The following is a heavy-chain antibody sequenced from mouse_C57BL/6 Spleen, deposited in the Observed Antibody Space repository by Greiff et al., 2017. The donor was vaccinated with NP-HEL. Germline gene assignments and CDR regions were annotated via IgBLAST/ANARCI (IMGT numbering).Heavy chain of an antibody. J-gene: IGHJ4*01. D-gene: IGHD1-1*01. Sequence: VQLQQPGTELVKPGASVKLSCKASGYTFTSYWMHWVKQRPGQGLEWIGNINPSNGGTNYNEKFKSKATLTVDKSSSTAYMQLSSLTSEDSAVYYCARPGGSSLYYYAMDYWGQGTSVTVSS. V-gene: IGHV1-53*01. CDR2: INPSNGGT. CDR1: GYTFTSYW. CDR3: ARPGGSSLYYYAMDY.